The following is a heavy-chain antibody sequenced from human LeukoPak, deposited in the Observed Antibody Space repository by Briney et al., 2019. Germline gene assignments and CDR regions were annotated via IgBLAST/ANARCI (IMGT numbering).Heavy chain of an antibody. CDR2: IYYSGST. J-gene: IGHJ6*03. CDR3: ARGGYGSGRYYYSYMDV. CDR1: GGSISSGGYS. Sequence: PSETLSLTCAVSGGSISSGGYSWSWIRQPPGKGLEWIGYIYYSGSTYYNPSLKSRVTISVDTSKNQFSLKLSSVTAADTAVYYCARGGYGSGRYYYSYMDVWGKGTTVTVSS. V-gene: IGHV4-30-4*07. D-gene: IGHD3-10*01.